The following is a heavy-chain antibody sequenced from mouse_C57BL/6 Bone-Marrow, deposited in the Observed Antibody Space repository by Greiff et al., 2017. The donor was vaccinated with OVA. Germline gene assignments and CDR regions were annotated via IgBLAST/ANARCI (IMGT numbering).Heavy chain of an antibody. CDR2: IDPEDGET. Sequence: EVKLMESGAELVKPGASVKLSCTASGFNFKDYYMHWVKQRTEQGLEWIGRIDPEDGETKYAPKFQGKATITADTSSNTAYLQLRSLTSEDTAVYYCALYGSSYWYFDVWGTGTTVTVSS. CDR1: GFNFKDYY. J-gene: IGHJ1*03. D-gene: IGHD1-1*01. CDR3: ALYGSSYWYFDV. V-gene: IGHV14-2*01.